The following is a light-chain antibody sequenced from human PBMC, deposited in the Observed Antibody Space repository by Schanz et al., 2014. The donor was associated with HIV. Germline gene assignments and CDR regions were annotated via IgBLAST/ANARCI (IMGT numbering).Light chain of an antibody. CDR3: QSYDSSLSGLV. J-gene: IGLJ3*02. Sequence: QSVLTQPPSLSGAPGQRVSLSCNGTSSNIGAGYDVHWYQQFPGTAPKLLIFDDSSRPSGVPDRFSGSKSGTSASLAITGLQAEDEADYYCQSYDSSLSGLVFGGGTKLTVL. CDR2: DDS. CDR1: SSNIGAGYD. V-gene: IGLV1-40*01.